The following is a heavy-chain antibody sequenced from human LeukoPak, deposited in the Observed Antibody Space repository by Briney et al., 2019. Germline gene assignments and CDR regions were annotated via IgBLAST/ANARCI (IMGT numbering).Heavy chain of an antibody. CDR2: INPNSGGT. CDR3: ARADTAHAFDI. Sequence: GASVKVSCKASGYTFTGYYMHWVRQAPGQGLEWMGWINPNSGGTNYAQKFQGRVTMTRDTSISTAYMELSSLRSEDTAVYYCARADTAHAFDIWGQGTMVTVSS. J-gene: IGHJ3*02. CDR1: GYTFTGYY. V-gene: IGHV1-2*02. D-gene: IGHD5-18*01.